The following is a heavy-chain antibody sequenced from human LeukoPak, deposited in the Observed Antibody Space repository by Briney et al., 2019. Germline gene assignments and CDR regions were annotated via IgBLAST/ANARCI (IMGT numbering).Heavy chain of an antibody. J-gene: IGHJ3*02. V-gene: IGHV3-11*04. D-gene: IGHD3-3*01. CDR3: ARGGLPYYDFWSGYLGAFDI. CDR2: ISSSGSTI. CDR1: GFTFSDYY. Sequence: GGSLRLSCAASGFTFSDYYMSWIRQAPGKGLEWVSYISSSGSTIYYADSVKGRFTTSRDNAKNSLYLQMNSLRAEDTAVYYCARGGLPYYDFWSGYLGAFDIWGQGTMVTVSS.